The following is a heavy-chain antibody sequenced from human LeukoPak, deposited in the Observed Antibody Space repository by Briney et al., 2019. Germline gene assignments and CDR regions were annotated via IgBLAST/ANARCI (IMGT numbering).Heavy chain of an antibody. CDR1: GFTFNRCW. J-gene: IGHJ4*02. CDR2: IKHDGSEK. D-gene: IGHD3-3*01. Sequence: GGSLRLSCVVSGFTFNRCWMNWVRQAPGKGLEWVASIKHDGSEKYYVDSVRGRFTTSRDNTMNSLYLQMSSLRAEDTAVYYCATDRGWRTSGYYLYYFEYWGQGTLVTYSS. CDR3: ATDRGWRTSGYYLYYFEY. V-gene: IGHV3-7*01.